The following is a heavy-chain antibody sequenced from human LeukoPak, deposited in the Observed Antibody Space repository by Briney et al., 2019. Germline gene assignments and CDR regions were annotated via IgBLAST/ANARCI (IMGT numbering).Heavy chain of an antibody. Sequence: SETLSLTCTVSGGSISSSSYYWGWIRQPPGKGLEWIGSIYYSGSTYYNPSLKSRVTISVDTSKNQFSLKLGSVTAADTAVYYCARSVDTASYFDYWGQGTLVTVSS. V-gene: IGHV4-39*01. CDR1: GGSISSSSYY. CDR3: ARSVDTASYFDY. CDR2: IYYSGST. J-gene: IGHJ4*02. D-gene: IGHD5-18*01.